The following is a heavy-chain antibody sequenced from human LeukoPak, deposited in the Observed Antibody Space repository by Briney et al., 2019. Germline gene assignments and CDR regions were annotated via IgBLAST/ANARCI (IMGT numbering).Heavy chain of an antibody. V-gene: IGHV3-9*03. CDR3: AKAGYQLSYWTPSGY. D-gene: IGHD2-2*01. J-gene: IGHJ4*02. CDR1: GFTFDDYA. CDR2: ISWNGGSI. Sequence: PGGSLRLSCAASGFTFDDYAMHWVRQAPGKGLEWVSGISWNGGSIGYADSVKGRFTISRDNAKNSLYLQMNSLRVEDMALYYCAKAGYQLSYWTPSGYWGQGTLVTVSS.